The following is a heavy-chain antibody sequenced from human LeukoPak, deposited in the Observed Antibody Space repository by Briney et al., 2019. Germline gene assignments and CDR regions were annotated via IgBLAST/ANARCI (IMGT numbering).Heavy chain of an antibody. CDR3: ATGGRSGMAFDF. D-gene: IGHD2-8*01. V-gene: IGHV3-53*01. CDR1: GFIATSNY. Sequence: PGGSLRLSCSFSGFIATSNYMAWVRQSPGKGLQWISFIYGCGNTLYADSVRDRFSISRDNSKSTLYLQMNSVRVEDTAVYYCATGGRSGMAFDFWGQGTLVTVSS. J-gene: IGHJ4*02. CDR2: IYGCGNT.